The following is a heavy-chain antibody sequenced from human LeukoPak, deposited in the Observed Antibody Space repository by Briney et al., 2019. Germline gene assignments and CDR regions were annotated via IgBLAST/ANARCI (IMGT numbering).Heavy chain of an antibody. D-gene: IGHD6-19*01. J-gene: IGHJ4*02. CDR1: GGSISSYY. Sequence: SETLSLTCTVSGGSISSYYWSWIRQPPGKGLEWIGYIYYSGSTNYNPSLRSRVTISVDTAKNQFSLKLSSVTAADTAVYYCARGSVAGTRGLSEFDYWGQGTLVTVSS. CDR2: IYYSGST. V-gene: IGHV4-59*01. CDR3: ARGSVAGTRGLSEFDY.